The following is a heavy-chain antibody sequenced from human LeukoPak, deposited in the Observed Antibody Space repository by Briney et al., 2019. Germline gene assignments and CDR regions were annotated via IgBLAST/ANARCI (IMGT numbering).Heavy chain of an antibody. CDR2: IYSGGST. D-gene: IGHD2-21*02. V-gene: IGHV3-53*01. CDR3: LAYCGGDCYSGAFDI. CDR1: GFTVSGNY. Sequence: TGGSLRLSCAASGFTVSGNYMNWVRQAPGKGLEWVSVIYSGGSTYYADSVKGRFTISRDNSKNTLYLQMNSLRAEDTAVYYCLAYCGGDCYSGAFDIWGQGTMVTVSS. J-gene: IGHJ3*02.